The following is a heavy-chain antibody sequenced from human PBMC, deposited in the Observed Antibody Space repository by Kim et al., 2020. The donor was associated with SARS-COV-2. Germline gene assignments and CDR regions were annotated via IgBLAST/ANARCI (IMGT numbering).Heavy chain of an antibody. CDR1: GFTVSSNY. J-gene: IGHJ4*02. CDR3: ARDRAARYFDY. V-gene: IGHV3-53*01. D-gene: IGHD6-6*01. Sequence: GGSLRLSCAASGFTVSSNYMSWVRQAPGKGLEWVSVIYSGGSTYYADSVKGRFTISRDNSKNTLYLQMNSLRAEDTAVYYCARDRAARYFDYWGQGTLVTVSS. CDR2: IYSGGST.